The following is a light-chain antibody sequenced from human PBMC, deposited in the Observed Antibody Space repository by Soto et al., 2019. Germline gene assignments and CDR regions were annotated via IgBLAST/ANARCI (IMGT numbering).Light chain of an antibody. J-gene: IGKJ1*01. CDR1: QTVFRK. V-gene: IGKV3-15*01. CDR3: QQYNNWPQT. CDR2: GAS. Sequence: EILMTQSPATLSVYPGERATLSCRASQTVFRKLAWYQQKPGQPPRLLISGASTRATGIPARFSGSGSGTEFTLTISSLQSEDFAVYYCQQYNNWPQTFGQGTKVEIK.